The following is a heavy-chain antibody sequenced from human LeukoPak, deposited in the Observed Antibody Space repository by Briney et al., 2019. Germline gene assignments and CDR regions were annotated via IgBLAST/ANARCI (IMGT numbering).Heavy chain of an antibody. CDR3: AREKGQLVPSYYFDY. D-gene: IGHD6-13*01. V-gene: IGHV3-30*03. Sequence: GGSLRLSCAASGFTFSSYGMHWVRQAPGKGLEWVAVISYDGSNKYYADSVKGRFTISRDNSKNTLYLQMNSLRAEDTAVYYCAREKGQLVPSYYFDYWGQGTLVTVSS. J-gene: IGHJ4*02. CDR2: ISYDGSNK. CDR1: GFTFSSYG.